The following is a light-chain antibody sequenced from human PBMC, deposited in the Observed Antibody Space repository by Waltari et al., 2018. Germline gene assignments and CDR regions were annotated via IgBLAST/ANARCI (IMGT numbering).Light chain of an antibody. Sequence: QSALTPPASVSGSPGQSITISCTGTSRHVGIYTLFPWFQQHPGKAPKLMLYEVSKRPSGVSIRFSGSKSGNTASLTISGLQAEDEADYYCCSYAGGSTFVFGIGTKVTVL. CDR3: CSYAGGSTFV. CDR2: EVS. V-gene: IGLV2-23*02. CDR1: SRHVGIYTL. J-gene: IGLJ1*01.